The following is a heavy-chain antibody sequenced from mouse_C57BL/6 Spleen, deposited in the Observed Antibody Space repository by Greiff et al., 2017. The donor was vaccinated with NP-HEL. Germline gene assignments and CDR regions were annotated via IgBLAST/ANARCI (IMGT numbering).Heavy chain of an antibody. D-gene: IGHD3-3*01. J-gene: IGHJ4*01. CDR2: IYPGDGDT. CDR3: AREEGLDAMDY. CDR1: GYAFSSSW. Sequence: QVHVKQSGPELVKPGASVKISCKASGYAFSSSWMNWVKQRPGKGLEWIGRIYPGDGDTNYNGKFKGKATLTADKSSSTAYMQLSSLTSEDSAVYFCAREEGLDAMDYWGQGTSVTVSS. V-gene: IGHV1-82*01.